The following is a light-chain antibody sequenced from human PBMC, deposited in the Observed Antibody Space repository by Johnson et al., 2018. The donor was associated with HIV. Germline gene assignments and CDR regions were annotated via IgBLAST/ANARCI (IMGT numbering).Light chain of an antibody. J-gene: IGLJ1*01. CDR2: EKN. Sequence: QSVLTQSPSVSAAPGQKVTISCSGSSSNIGNNYVSWYQQLPGTAPKLLIYEKNKRPSGIPDRFSASKSGTSATLDITGLQTGDGADYYCATWDSSLGSHYVFGTGTKVTVL. CDR1: SSNIGNNY. CDR3: ATWDSSLGSHYV. V-gene: IGLV1-51*02.